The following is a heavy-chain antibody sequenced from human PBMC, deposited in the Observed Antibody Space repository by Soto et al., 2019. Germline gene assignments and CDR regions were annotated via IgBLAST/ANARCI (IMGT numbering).Heavy chain of an antibody. D-gene: IGHD6-13*01. J-gene: IGHJ4*02. CDR3: ARGLAAAGTGCYFDY. V-gene: IGHV4-34*01. Sequence: SETLSLTCAVYGGSFSGYYWSWIRQPPGKGLEWIGEINHSGSTNYNPSLKSRVTISVNTSKNQFSLKLSSVTAADTAVYYCARGLAAAGTGCYFDYWGQGTLVTVSS. CDR2: INHSGST. CDR1: GGSFSGYY.